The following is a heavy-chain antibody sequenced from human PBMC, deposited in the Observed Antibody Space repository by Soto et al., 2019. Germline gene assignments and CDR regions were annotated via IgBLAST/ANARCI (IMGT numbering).Heavy chain of an antibody. D-gene: IGHD6-19*01. CDR1: GGSFSGYY. V-gene: IGHV4-34*01. Sequence: SETLSLTCAVYGGSFSGYYWSWIRQPPGKGLEWIGEINHSGSTNYNPSLKSRVTISVDTSKNQFSLKLSSVTAADTAVYYCARGIAVAGTNWFDPWGQGTLVTVLL. CDR3: ARGIAVAGTNWFDP. CDR2: INHSGST. J-gene: IGHJ5*02.